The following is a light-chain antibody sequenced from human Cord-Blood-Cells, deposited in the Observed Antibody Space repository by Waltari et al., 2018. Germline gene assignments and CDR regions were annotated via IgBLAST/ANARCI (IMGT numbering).Light chain of an antibody. V-gene: IGKV3-20*01. CDR3: QQYGSSPFT. CDR1: QSVSSSY. Sequence: IVLTQSPGTMSLSPGERATLPCRASQSVSSSYLAWYQHKPGQAPRLLIYGASSRATGIPDRFSGSGSGTDFTLTISRLEPEDFAVYYCQQYGSSPFTFGPGTKVDIK. CDR2: GAS. J-gene: IGKJ3*01.